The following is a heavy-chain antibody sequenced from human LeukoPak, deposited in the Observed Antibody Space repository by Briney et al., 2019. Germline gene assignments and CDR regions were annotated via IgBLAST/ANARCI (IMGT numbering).Heavy chain of an antibody. CDR2: TYYRSKWYS. D-gene: IGHD6-13*01. CDR1: GDSVSSNIAA. CDR3: ASKSPGIAAAGAFDI. Sequence: SQTLSLTCAISGDSVSSNIAAGNWIRQSPSRGLECLGTTYYRSKWYSDYAGSVKSRITINPDTSKNQFSLQLNSVTPEDTAVYYCASKSPGIAAAGAFDIWGHGTMVTVSS. J-gene: IGHJ3*02. V-gene: IGHV6-1*01.